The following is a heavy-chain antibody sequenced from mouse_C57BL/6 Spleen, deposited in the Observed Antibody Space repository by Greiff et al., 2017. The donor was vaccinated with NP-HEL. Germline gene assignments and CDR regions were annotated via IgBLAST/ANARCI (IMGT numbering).Heavy chain of an antibody. CDR3: ARFYDDYYYAMDD. J-gene: IGHJ4*01. V-gene: IGHV1-64*01. D-gene: IGHD2-3*01. CDR1: GYTFTSYW. CDR2: IHPNSGST. Sequence: VQLQQPGAELVKPGASVKLSCKASGYTFTSYWMHWVKQRPGQGLEWIGMIHPNSGSTNYNEKFKSKATLTVDKSSSTAYMQLSSLTSEDSAVYYCARFYDDYYYAMDDWGQGTSVTVSS.